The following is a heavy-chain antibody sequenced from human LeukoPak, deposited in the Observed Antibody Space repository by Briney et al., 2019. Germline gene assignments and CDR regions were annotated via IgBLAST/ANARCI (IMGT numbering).Heavy chain of an antibody. CDR2: IYYSGST. J-gene: IGHJ4*02. V-gene: IGHV4-59*01. CDR3: ARGRKYSYGYRVNELGSGYFDN. CDR1: GGSISSYY. Sequence: SETLSLTCTVSGGSISSYYWSWIRQPPGKGLEWIGYIYYSGSTYYNPSLRSRVTISVDTSKNQFSLKLSSVTAADTAVYYCARGRKYSYGYRVNELGSGYFDNWGQGTLVTVSS. D-gene: IGHD5-18*01.